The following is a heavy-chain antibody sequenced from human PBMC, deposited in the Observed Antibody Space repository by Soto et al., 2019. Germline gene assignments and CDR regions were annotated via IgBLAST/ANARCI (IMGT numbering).Heavy chain of an antibody. D-gene: IGHD1-26*01. CDR2: LTPGGETT. V-gene: IGHV3-23*01. CDR3: AKDPPLSGRYQDLDY. Sequence: PGGSLRLSCVASGFTFSDFAMTWVRQAPGEGLEWVSALTPGGETTYYMDSVRGRFTISRDNAKNTLYLEINSLTAADTAVYYCAKDPPLSGRYQDLDYWGQGTLVTVSS. J-gene: IGHJ4*02. CDR1: GFTFSDFA.